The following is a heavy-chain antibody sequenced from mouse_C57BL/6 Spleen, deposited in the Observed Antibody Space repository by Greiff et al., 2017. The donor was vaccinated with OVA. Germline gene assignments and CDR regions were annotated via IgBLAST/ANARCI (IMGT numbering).Heavy chain of an antibody. CDR2: ISSGSSTI. CDR3: ARGGPGTPFDY. D-gene: IGHD4-1*01. J-gene: IGHJ2*01. CDR1: GFTFSDYG. Sequence: EVKVVESGGGLVKPGGSLKLSCAASGFTFSDYGMHWVRQAPEKGLEWVAYISSGSSTIYYADTVKGRFTISRDNAKNTLFLQMTSLRSEDTAMYYCARGGPGTPFDYWGQGTTLTVSS. V-gene: IGHV5-17*01.